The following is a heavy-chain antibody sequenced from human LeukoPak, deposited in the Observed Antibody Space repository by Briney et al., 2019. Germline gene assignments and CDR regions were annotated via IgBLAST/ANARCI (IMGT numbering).Heavy chain of an antibody. J-gene: IGHJ4*02. V-gene: IGHV4-39*07. CDR1: AGSISSNSYY. CDR3: ATTYYYDGSGASLLDGTDS. CDR2: IYYSGTT. D-gene: IGHD3-22*01. Sequence: PSETLSLTCTVSAGSISSNSYYCGWIRQPPGKGLEWIGSIYYSGTTYYNPSLKSRVTISGDTSKNQFSLKLNSVTAADTAVYYCATTYYYDGSGASLLDGTDSWGQGTLVTVSS.